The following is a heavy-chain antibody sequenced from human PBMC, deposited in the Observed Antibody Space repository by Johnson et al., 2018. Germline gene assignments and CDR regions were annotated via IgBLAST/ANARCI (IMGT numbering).Heavy chain of an antibody. J-gene: IGHJ1*01. D-gene: IGHD1-1*01. CDR1: GGNFKSYA. CDR3: ARGFSYTTD. Sequence: QVQLREAGAEVKKPGSSVKVSCKASGGNFKSYAITWLRQAHGKGLEWMGGIIPKFDTANYAQKFQDRVTVTADESTGTAYMELSSLTFGDPAVYYCARGFSYTTDWGQGTQVTVSS. V-gene: IGHV1-69*01. CDR2: IIPKFDTA.